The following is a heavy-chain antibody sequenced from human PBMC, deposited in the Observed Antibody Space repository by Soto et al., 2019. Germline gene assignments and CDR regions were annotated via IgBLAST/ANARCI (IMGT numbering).Heavy chain of an antibody. V-gene: IGHV1-2*02. CDR1: GYIFTDYH. D-gene: IGHD6-13*01. Sequence: QVQLVQSGAEVKKPGASVKVSCKASGYIFTDYHIHWVRQAPGQGLEFMGWINTDNGGAGSAQQFQGRVTVTRTTSITTVYLELSNLRSDDTAVYFCAKERGSNSLTPSYDWFDTWGQGTLITVSS. CDR2: INTDNGGA. CDR3: AKERGSNSLTPSYDWFDT. J-gene: IGHJ5*02.